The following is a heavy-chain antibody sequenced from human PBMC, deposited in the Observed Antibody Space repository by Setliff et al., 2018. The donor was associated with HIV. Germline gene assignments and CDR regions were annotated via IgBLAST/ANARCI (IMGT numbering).Heavy chain of an antibody. CDR2: VYHSGAT. D-gene: IGHD3-3*01. CDR1: GDSVSGSNW. J-gene: IGHJ6*03. Sequence: SETLSLTCTVSGDSVSGSNWWTWVRRSPQKGLEWIGEVYHSGATNYNPSLKSRVAMSVDKSENQFSLRLNSVTAADTAVYYCARRPPPLQFLDSPSYYMDVWGKGTTVTVSS. V-gene: IGHV4-4*02. CDR3: ARRPPPLQFLDSPSYYMDV.